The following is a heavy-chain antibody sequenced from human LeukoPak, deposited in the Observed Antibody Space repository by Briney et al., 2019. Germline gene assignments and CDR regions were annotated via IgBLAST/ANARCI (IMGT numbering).Heavy chain of an antibody. CDR2: IYYSGST. CDR3: ARSGPGGYYDSSGYYRT. CDR1: GGSISSYY. V-gene: IGHV4-59*01. Sequence: SETLSLTCTVSGGSISSYYWSWIRQPPGKGLEWIGYIYYSGSTNYNPSLKSRVTISVDTSKNQFSLKLSSVTAADTAAYYCARSGPGGYYDSSGYYRTWGQGTLVTVSS. J-gene: IGHJ5*02. D-gene: IGHD3-22*01.